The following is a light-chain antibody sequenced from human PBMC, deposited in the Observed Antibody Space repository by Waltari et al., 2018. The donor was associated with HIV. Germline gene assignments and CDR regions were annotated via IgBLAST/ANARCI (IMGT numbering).Light chain of an antibody. CDR3: SSYTSSSTLV. V-gene: IGLV2-18*02. J-gene: IGLJ2*01. CDR1: SSDVGCYYR. Sequence: QSALTQPPYVSGSAGQSVTISCTGTSSDVGCYYRVSWYQQPPGTAPKLMISEFSNRPSGVPHRFSGSKSGNTASLTISGLQAEDEADYYYSSYTSSSTLVFGGGTKLTVL. CDR2: EFS.